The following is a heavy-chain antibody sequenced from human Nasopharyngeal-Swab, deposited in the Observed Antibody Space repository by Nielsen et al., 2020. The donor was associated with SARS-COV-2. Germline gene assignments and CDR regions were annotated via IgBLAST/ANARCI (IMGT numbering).Heavy chain of an antibody. CDR3: ARQSGSYYDIADAFDI. J-gene: IGHJ3*02. CDR1: GYSFTSYW. Sequence: GGSLGLSCKGSGYSFTSYWIGWVRQMPGKGLEWMGIIYPGDSDTRYSPSFQGQVTISADKSISTAYLQWSSLKASDTAMYYCARQSGSYYDIADAFDIWGQGTMVTVSS. CDR2: IYPGDSDT. D-gene: IGHD1-26*01. V-gene: IGHV5-51*01.